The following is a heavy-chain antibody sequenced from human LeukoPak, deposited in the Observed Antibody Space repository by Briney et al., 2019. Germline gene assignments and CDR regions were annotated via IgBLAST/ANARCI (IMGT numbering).Heavy chain of an antibody. D-gene: IGHD3-10*01. CDR1: GFTFTSSA. V-gene: IGHV1-58*01. CDR2: IVVGSGNT. Sequence: SVKVSCKASGFTFTSSAVQWVRQARGQRLEWIGWIVVGSGNTNYAQKFQERVTITRDMSTSTAYMELSSLRSEDTAVYYCARSYYYGSGSRPLDFWGQGTLVTVSS. CDR3: ARSYYYGSGSRPLDF. J-gene: IGHJ4*02.